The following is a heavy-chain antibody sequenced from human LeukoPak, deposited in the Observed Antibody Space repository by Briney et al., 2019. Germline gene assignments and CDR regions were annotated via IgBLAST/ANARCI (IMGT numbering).Heavy chain of an antibody. CDR2: ISAYNGNT. CDR3: ARDYYDSSGYYGPSYYYYMDV. CDR1: GYTFTSYG. J-gene: IGHJ6*03. Sequence: ASVKVSCKASGYTFTSYGISWVRQAPGQGLEWMGWISAYNGNTNYAQKLQGRVTMTTDTSTSTAYMELRSLRSGDTAVYYCARDYYDSSGYYGPSYYYYMDVWGKGTTVTISS. V-gene: IGHV1-18*01. D-gene: IGHD3-22*01.